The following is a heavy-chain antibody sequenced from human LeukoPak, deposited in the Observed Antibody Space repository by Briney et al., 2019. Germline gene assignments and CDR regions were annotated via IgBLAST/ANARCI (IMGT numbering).Heavy chain of an antibody. CDR3: ARVDPDYYYDSSGYRWGPFINY. J-gene: IGHJ4*02. V-gene: IGHV4-34*01. Sequence: PSETLSLTCTVSGGSISSYYWSWIRQPPGKGLEWIGEINHSGSTNYNPSLKSRVTISVDTSKNQFSLKLSSVTAADTAVYYCARVDPDYYYDSSGYRWGPFINYWGQGTLVTVSS. CDR1: GGSISSYY. CDR2: INHSGST. D-gene: IGHD3-22*01.